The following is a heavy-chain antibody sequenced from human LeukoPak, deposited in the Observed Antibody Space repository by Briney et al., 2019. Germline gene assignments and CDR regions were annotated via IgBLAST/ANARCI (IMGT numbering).Heavy chain of an antibody. CDR3: ARDGGYPFDI. CDR1: GFTFSSYS. Sequence: GGSLRLSCTASGFTFSSYSMNWVRQAPGKGLEWVSYISSSGSTIYYADSVKGRFTISRDNAKNSLYLQMNSLRAEDTAVYYCARDGGYPFDIWGQGTMVTVSS. J-gene: IGHJ3*02. D-gene: IGHD3-16*01. V-gene: IGHV3-48*01. CDR2: ISSSGSTI.